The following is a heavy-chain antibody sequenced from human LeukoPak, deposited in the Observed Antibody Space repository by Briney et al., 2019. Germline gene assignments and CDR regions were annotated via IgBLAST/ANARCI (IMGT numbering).Heavy chain of an antibody. CDR2: INPNSGGT. Sequence: GASVKVSCKASGYTFTSYYMHWVRQAPGQGLEWMGWINPNSGGTNYAQKFQGRVTMTRDTSISTAYMELSRLRSDDTAVYYCAREGFAYGLDWFYPWGQGTLVTVSS. V-gene: IGHV1-2*02. CDR1: GYTFTSYY. D-gene: IGHD3-16*01. J-gene: IGHJ5*02. CDR3: AREGFAYGLDWFYP.